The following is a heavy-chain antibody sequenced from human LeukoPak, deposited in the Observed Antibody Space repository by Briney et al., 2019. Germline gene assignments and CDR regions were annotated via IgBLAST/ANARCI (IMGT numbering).Heavy chain of an antibody. D-gene: IGHD6-19*01. Sequence: SETLSLTCAVYGGSFSGYYWSWIRQPPGKGLEWIGEINHSGSTNYNPSLKSRVTISVDTSKNQFSLKLSSVTAADTAVYYCARHWYSSGWYHPVDYWGQGTLVTVSS. CDR2: INHSGST. V-gene: IGHV4-34*01. CDR3: ARHWYSSGWYHPVDY. CDR1: GGSFSGYY. J-gene: IGHJ4*02.